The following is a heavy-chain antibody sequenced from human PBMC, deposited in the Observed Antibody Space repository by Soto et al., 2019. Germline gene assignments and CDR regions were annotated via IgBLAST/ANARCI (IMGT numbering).Heavy chain of an antibody. D-gene: IGHD6-13*01. CDR2: ISGSGGST. V-gene: IGHV3-23*01. CDR1: GFTFSSYA. CDR3: AKDAYSSPRRSNWFDP. J-gene: IGHJ5*02. Sequence: PVGSLRLSRASSGFTFSSYAMSWFRQAPGKGLEWVSAISGSGGSTYYADSVKGRFTISRDNSKNTLYLQMNSLRAEDTAVYYCAKDAYSSPRRSNWFDPWGQGTLVTVSS.